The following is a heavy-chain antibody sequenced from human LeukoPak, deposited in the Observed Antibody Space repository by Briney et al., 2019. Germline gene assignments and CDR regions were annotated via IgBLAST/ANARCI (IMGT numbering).Heavy chain of an antibody. CDR3: ARELRYYDILTGYYNAGYFDY. Sequence: SETLSLTCTVSGGSISSYYWSWIRQPPGKGLEWIGYIYYSGSTNYNPSLKSRVTISVDTSKNQFSLKLSSVTAADTAVYYCARELRYYDILTGYYNAGYFDYWGQGTLVTVSS. CDR2: IYYSGST. V-gene: IGHV4-59*01. J-gene: IGHJ4*02. CDR1: GGSISSYY. D-gene: IGHD3-9*01.